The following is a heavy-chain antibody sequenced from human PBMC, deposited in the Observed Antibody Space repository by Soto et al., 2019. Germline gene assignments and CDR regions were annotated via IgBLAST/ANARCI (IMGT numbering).Heavy chain of an antibody. CDR1: CASIGSSDYF. J-gene: IGHJ4*02. D-gene: IGHD3-10*01. Sequence: XESLSVPCPVSCASIGSSDYFWAWIRQAPGKGLEWIATTYDSGNTYYSPSVMGRVTISVDTSKNHFSLRLTSVTAADTAVYYCARRMQHGTWRFDDWGQGALVTVSS. CDR2: TYDSGNT. V-gene: IGHV4-39*01. CDR3: ARRMQHGTWRFDD.